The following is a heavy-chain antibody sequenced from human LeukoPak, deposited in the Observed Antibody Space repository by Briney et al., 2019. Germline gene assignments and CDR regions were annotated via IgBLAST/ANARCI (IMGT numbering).Heavy chain of an antibody. CDR3: ATEAKEYSSSSTSWFDP. Sequence: PSETLSLTCTVSGGSIGSSSYYWSWIRQPPGKGLEWIGEINHSGSTNYNPSLKSRVTISVDTSKNQFSLKLSSVTAADTAVYYCATEAKEYSSSSTSWFDPWGQGTLVTVSS. CDR2: INHSGST. D-gene: IGHD6-6*01. CDR1: GGSIGSSSYY. J-gene: IGHJ5*02. V-gene: IGHV4-39*07.